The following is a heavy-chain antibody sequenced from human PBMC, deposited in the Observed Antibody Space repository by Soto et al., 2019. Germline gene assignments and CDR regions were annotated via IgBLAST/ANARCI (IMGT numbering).Heavy chain of an antibody. CDR2: ISSSSSYI. V-gene: IGHV3-21*01. D-gene: IGHD2-2*01. CDR3: ARARVVPAASQMDV. Sequence: EVQLVESGGGLVKPGGSLRLSCAASGFTFSSYSMNWVRQAPGKGLEWVSSISSSSSYIYYADSVKGRFTISRDNAKNSLYLQMISLRAEDTAVYYCARARVVPAASQMDVWGKGTTVTVSS. J-gene: IGHJ6*04. CDR1: GFTFSSYS.